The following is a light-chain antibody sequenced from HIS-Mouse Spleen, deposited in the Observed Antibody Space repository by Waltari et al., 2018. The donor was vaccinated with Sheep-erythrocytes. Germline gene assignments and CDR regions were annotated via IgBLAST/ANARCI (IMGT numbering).Light chain of an antibody. CDR3: CSYAGSYTVV. CDR2: DVS. Sequence: QSALTQPRSVSGSPGQSVTISCTGTSSDVGGYNYVSWSQQHTGKAPKLMIYDVSKRPSGVPDRFSGSKSGNTASLTISGLQAEDEADYYCCSYAGSYTVVFGGGTKLTVL. J-gene: IGLJ2*01. CDR1: SSDVGGYNY. V-gene: IGLV2-11*01.